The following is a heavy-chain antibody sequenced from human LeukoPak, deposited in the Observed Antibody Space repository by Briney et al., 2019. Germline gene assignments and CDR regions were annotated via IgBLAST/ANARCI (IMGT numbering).Heavy chain of an antibody. CDR3: ARAPSFPIAAAGRLDY. CDR2: INPSGGST. CDR1: GYTFTSYY. J-gene: IGHJ4*02. Sequence: ASVKVSCKASGYTFTSYYMHWVRQAPGQGLEWMGIINPSGGSTSYAQKFQGRVTMTRDMSTSTVYMELSSLRSEDTAVYYCARAPSFPIAAAGRLDYWGQGTLVTVSS. V-gene: IGHV1-46*01. D-gene: IGHD6-13*01.